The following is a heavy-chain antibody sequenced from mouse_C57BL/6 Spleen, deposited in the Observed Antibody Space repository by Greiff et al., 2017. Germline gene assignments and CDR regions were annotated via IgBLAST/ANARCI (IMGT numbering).Heavy chain of an antibody. V-gene: IGHV1-59*01. Sequence: VQLQQPGAELVRPGTSVKLSCKASGYTFTSYWMHWVKQRPGQGLEWIGVIDPSDSYTNYDQKFKGKATLTVDTASRRAYMQLSSLTSEDSTVYYCAKGYSNSDYFDYWGQGTTLTVSS. D-gene: IGHD2-5*01. CDR1: GYTFTSYW. CDR2: IDPSDSYT. J-gene: IGHJ2*01. CDR3: AKGYSNSDYFDY.